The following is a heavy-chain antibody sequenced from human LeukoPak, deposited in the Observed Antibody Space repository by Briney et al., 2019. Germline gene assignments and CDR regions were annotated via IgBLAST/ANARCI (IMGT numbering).Heavy chain of an antibody. Sequence: GGSLRLSCAASGFTFSSYRMNWVRQAPGKGLEWVSSISTSSSCIYYADSVKGRFTISRDNAKNSLYLQMSSLRAGDTAVYYCARDYGDYFLDYWGQGTLVTVSS. D-gene: IGHD4-17*01. V-gene: IGHV3-21*01. J-gene: IGHJ4*02. CDR2: ISTSSSCI. CDR1: GFTFSSYR. CDR3: ARDYGDYFLDY.